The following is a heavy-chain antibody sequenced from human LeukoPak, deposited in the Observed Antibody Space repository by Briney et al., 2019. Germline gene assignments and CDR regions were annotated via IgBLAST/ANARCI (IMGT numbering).Heavy chain of an antibody. CDR1: GGSISSYY. V-gene: IGHV4-59*01. J-gene: IGHJ3*02. Sequence: SETLSLTCTVSGGSISSYYWSWIRQPPGKGLEWIGYIYYSGSTNYNPSLKSRVTISVDTSKNQFSLKLSSVTAADTAVYYCARDRVGSGWSNDAFDIWGQGTMATVSS. CDR2: IYYSGST. D-gene: IGHD6-19*01. CDR3: ARDRVGSGWSNDAFDI.